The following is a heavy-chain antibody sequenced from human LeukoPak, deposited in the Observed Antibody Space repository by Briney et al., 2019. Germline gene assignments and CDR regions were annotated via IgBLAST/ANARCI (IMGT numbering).Heavy chain of an antibody. CDR3: ARRIAAAPISWFDP. D-gene: IGHD6-13*01. J-gene: IGHJ5*02. Sequence: SQTLSLTCTVSGGSISSGSYYWSWIRQPAGKGLEWIVRIYTSGSTNYNPSLKSRVTISVDTSKNQFSLKLSSVTAADTAGYYCARRIAAAPISWFDPWGQGTLVTVSS. CDR2: IYTSGST. CDR1: GGSISSGSYY. V-gene: IGHV4-61*02.